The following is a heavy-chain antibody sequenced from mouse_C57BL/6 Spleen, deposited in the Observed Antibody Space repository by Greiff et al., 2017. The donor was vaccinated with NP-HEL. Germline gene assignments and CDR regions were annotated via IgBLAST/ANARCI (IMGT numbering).Heavy chain of an antibody. CDR2: INPGSGGT. CDR3: ARLGAQATVAY. Sequence: QVQLQQSGAELVRPGTSVKVSCKASGYAFTNYLLEWVKQRPGQGLEWIGVINPGSGGTNYNEKFKGKATLTADKSSSTAYMQLSSLTSEDSAVYFCARLGAQATVAYWGQGTLVTVSA. CDR1: GYAFTNYL. D-gene: IGHD3-2*02. J-gene: IGHJ3*01. V-gene: IGHV1-54*01.